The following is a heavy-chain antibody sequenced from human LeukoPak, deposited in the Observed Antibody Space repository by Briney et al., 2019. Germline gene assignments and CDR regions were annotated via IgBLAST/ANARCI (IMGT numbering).Heavy chain of an antibody. CDR2: INLRGGST. D-gene: IGHD1-26*01. Sequence: VASVKVSCKASGYTFTKYFMYWVRQAPGQGLEWMGLINLRGGSTSYTQKFQGRVTMTRDTSPSTVYMELSSLRSEDTAVYYCASGSYLDYWGQGTLVTVSS. CDR3: ASGSYLDY. CDR1: GYTFTKYF. J-gene: IGHJ4*02. V-gene: IGHV1-46*01.